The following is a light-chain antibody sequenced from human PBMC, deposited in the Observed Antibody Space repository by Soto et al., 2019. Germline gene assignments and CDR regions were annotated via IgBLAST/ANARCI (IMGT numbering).Light chain of an antibody. V-gene: IGKV3-20*01. CDR3: HQYGTSDMDT. CDR1: QSISNTH. CDR2: GAS. J-gene: IGKJ2*01. Sequence: ETVLTQSPGTLSLSPGERATLSCRASQSISNTHLAWYQQKSGQAPRLLIYGASSRATAIPDRFSGSGSGTDFTLTITRLEPEDFAVYYCHQYGTSDMDTFGQGTKLEI.